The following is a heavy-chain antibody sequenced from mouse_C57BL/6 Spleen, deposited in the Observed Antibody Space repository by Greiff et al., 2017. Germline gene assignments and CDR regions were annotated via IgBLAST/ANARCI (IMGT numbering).Heavy chain of an antibody. D-gene: IGHD2-4*01. CDR3: ARGDYYYAMDD. Sequence: VQLQQSGAELVKPGASVKLSCTASGFNITDYSMHWVKQRPEQGLEWIGRIDPEDGETKYAPTFPGKATITADPTSNAAYMKLSSQTAEDAADYYCARGDYYYAMDDWGQGTSVTVSS. CDR1: GFNITDYS. V-gene: IGHV14-2*01. CDR2: IDPEDGET. J-gene: IGHJ4*01.